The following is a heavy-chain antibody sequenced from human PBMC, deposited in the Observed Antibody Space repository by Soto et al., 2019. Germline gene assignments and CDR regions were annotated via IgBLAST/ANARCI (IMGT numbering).Heavy chain of an antibody. D-gene: IGHD2-15*01. J-gene: IGHJ4*02. CDR3: SRDGSNGGYFDS. V-gene: IGHV1-2*02. CDR2: INSNNGAT. CDR1: GYTFTAYY. Sequence: ASVKVSCKTSGYTFTAYYIQWVRQAPGQGLEWMGWINSNNGATKYAQKFQGRVSMTRDTSTNTAYMELTRLTSDDTAVYYCSRDGSNGGYFDSWGQGALVTVSS.